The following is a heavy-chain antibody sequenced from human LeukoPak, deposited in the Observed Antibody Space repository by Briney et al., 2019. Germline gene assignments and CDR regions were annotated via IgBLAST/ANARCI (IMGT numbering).Heavy chain of an antibody. D-gene: IGHD3-10*01. CDR1: GFIFSNFA. Sequence: PGGSLRLSCAASGFIFSNFAMTWVRQAPGKGLEWVSGISSSGGTTRYADSVKGRFSISRDSSSNTLHLQMNSLRAEDTAVYFCAKRGVVIRVFLVGFHKEAYYFDSWGQGALVTVSS. CDR2: ISSSGGTT. CDR3: AKRGVVIRVFLVGFHKEAYYFDS. J-gene: IGHJ4*02. V-gene: IGHV3-23*01.